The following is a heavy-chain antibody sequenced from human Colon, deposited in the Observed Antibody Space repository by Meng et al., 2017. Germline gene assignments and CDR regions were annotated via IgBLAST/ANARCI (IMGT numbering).Heavy chain of an antibody. CDR1: GGSSKSGGDS. V-gene: IGHV4-30-2*01. Sequence: QLQLQESGAGLVKPSQTLSLTSAVAGGSSKSGGDSWSWIRQPPGKGLEWIGYILQSGTTYYNPSLQSRGTISVDRSKNQLSLKLKSVTAADTAVYYCARGVEDYYDSSGFAWYFDSWGQGTLVTVSS. D-gene: IGHD3-22*01. CDR3: ARGVEDYYDSSGFAWYFDS. CDR2: ILQSGTT. J-gene: IGHJ4*02.